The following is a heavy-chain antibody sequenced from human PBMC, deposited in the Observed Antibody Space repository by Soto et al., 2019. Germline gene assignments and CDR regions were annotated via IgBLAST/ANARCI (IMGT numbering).Heavy chain of an antibody. V-gene: IGHV4-59*01. J-gene: IGHJ3*02. CDR3: ARGYYDSNGQSNTFDI. CDR1: GASIRSSY. CDR2: VYYSGST. Sequence: NPSETLSLTCTVSGASIRSSYWSWIRQSPGKGLEWIGYVYYSGSTKYNPSLKSRVTISVDTSKNQFSLKLSSVTAADTAVYYCARGYYDSNGQSNTFDIWGQGTMVTVSS. D-gene: IGHD3-22*01.